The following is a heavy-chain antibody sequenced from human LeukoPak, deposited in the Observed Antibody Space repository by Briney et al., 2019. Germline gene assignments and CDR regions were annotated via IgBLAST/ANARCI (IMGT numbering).Heavy chain of an antibody. Sequence: PGGSLRLSCAASGFTFSSYAMHWVRQAPGKGLEWVAVISYDGSNKYYADSVKGRFTISRDNSKNTLYLQMNSLRAEDTAVYYCARDQYSGSYYVNFFDYWGQGTLVTVSS. CDR3: ARDQYSGSYYVNFFDY. CDR2: ISYDGSNK. J-gene: IGHJ4*02. CDR1: GFTFSSYA. V-gene: IGHV3-30-3*01. D-gene: IGHD1-26*01.